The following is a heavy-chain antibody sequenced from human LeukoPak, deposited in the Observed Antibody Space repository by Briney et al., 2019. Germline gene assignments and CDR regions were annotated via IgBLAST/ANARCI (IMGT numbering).Heavy chain of an antibody. Sequence: PGRSLRLSCAASGFTFSSYGMHWVRQAPGKGLEWVAVISYDGSNKYYADSVKGRFTISRDNSKNTLYLQMNSLRAEDTAVYYCAKEEFTYWGQGTLVTVSS. J-gene: IGHJ4*02. V-gene: IGHV3-30*18. CDR2: ISYDGSNK. CDR1: GFTFSSYG. CDR3: AKEEFTY. D-gene: IGHD3-10*01.